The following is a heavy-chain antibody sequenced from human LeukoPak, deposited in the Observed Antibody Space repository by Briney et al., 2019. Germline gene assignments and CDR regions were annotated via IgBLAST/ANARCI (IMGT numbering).Heavy chain of an antibody. D-gene: IGHD3-22*01. CDR3: ATQSITLVVVISPFDY. CDR1: GFTFSTFP. CDR2: IQDDGATT. J-gene: IGHJ4*02. V-gene: IGHV3-30*02. Sequence: PGGSLRLSWAASGFTFSTFPMHWVRQAPGKGLEWVALIQDDGATTNYADSVRGRFTISRDNSKSTVYLQMNSLKPDDTAVYYCATQSITLVVVISPFDYWGQGTLVTVSS.